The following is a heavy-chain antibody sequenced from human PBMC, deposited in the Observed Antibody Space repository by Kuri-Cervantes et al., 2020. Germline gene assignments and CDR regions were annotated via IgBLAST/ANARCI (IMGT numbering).Heavy chain of an antibody. Sequence: ASVKVSCKASGYTFTSYYMHWVRQAPGQGLEWMGIINPSGGSTSYAQKFQGRVTMTRDTSTSTVYMELSSLRSEDTAVYYCARGSGMITFGGVIGFWGQGTLVTVSS. CDR1: GYTFTSYY. CDR3: ARGSGMITFGGVIGF. CDR2: INPSGGST. V-gene: IGHV1-46*01. D-gene: IGHD3-16*02. J-gene: IGHJ4*02.